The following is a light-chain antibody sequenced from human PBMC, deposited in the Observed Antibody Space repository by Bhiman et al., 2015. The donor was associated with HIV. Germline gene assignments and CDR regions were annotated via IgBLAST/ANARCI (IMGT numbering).Light chain of an antibody. CDR3: QSADSSGTYKV. CDR1: ALPKQY. V-gene: IGLV3-25*03. CDR2: RDT. Sequence: SYELTQPPSLSVSPGQTARITCSGDALPKQYAYWYQQKPGQAPVLVIYRDTERPSGIPERFSGSSSGTTVTLTISGVQAEDEADYYCQSADSSGTYKVFGTGTKVTVL. J-gene: IGLJ1*01.